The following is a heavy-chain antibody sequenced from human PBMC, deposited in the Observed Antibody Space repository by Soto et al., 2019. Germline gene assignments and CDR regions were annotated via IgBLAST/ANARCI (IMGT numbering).Heavy chain of an antibody. CDR1: GGFIGNNY. V-gene: IGHV4-59*08. D-gene: IGHD4-4*01. J-gene: IGHJ5*02. CDR3: ASSYSNFGAGFDP. CDR2: IYYTGST. Sequence: SETLSLTCTVSGGFIGNNYWSWIRQAPGKGLEWIGYIYYTGSTNYNPSFTSRLTLSIDTSKNQFSLKLTSVTAADTAVYYCASSYSNFGAGFDPWGPGTLVTVSS.